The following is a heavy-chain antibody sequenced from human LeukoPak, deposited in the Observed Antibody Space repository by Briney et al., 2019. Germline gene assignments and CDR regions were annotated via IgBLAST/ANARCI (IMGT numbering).Heavy chain of an antibody. V-gene: IGHV3-7*01. CDR2: IKPDGSET. D-gene: IGHD6-13*01. Sequence: GGSLRLSCAASGFMFSTYWMTWVRQAPGKGLEWVANIKPDGSETYYVDSVKGRFTISRDNTKNLPYLQMYSLRGEDAAVYYCGGFGYEAAVDLWGQGTLVTVSS. CDR3: GGFGYEAAVDL. J-gene: IGHJ4*02. CDR1: GFMFSTYW.